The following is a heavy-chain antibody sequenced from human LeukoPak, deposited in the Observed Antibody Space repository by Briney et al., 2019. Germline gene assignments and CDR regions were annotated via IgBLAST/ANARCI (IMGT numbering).Heavy chain of an antibody. CDR1: GYSFTSYW. D-gene: IGHD3-9*01. V-gene: IGHV5-51*01. CDR3: ARGERRLRYFDWSTTFDP. J-gene: IGHJ5*02. Sequence: GESLKISCKGSGYSFTSYWIGWVRQMPGKGLEWMGIIYPGDPDTRYSPSFQGQVTISADKSISTAYLQWSSLKASDTAMYYCARGERRLRYFDWSTTFDPWGQGTLVTVSS. CDR2: IYPGDPDT.